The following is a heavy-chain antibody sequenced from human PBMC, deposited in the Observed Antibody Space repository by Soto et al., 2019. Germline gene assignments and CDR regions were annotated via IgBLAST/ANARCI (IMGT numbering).Heavy chain of an antibody. CDR3: AKDRIFRSNWTDVGN. V-gene: IGHV3-23*01. Sequence: VGSLRLPCAASGFSFSTYAMSWVRQAPGKGLEWVSGISGSGTTTYYADSVKGRFTISRDNAENTLHLQMDSLTAEDSAVYYCAKDRIFRSNWTDVGNWGQGTLVTV. J-gene: IGHJ4*02. CDR1: GFSFSTYA. CDR2: ISGSGTTT. D-gene: IGHD1-20*01.